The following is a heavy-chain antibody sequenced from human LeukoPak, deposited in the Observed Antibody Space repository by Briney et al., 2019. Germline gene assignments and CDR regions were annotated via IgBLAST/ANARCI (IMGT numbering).Heavy chain of an antibody. D-gene: IGHD3-3*01. CDR3: ARRITIFGVATGGNAFDI. J-gene: IGHJ3*02. CDR1: GDSVSSNSAA. V-gene: IGHV6-1*01. CDR2: TYYRSKWYN. Sequence: SQTLSLTCAISGDSVSSNSAAWNWIRQSPSRGLEWLGRTYYRSKWYNDYAVSVKSRITINPDTSKNQFSLQLNSVTPEDTAVYYCARRITIFGVATGGNAFDIWGQGTMVTVSS.